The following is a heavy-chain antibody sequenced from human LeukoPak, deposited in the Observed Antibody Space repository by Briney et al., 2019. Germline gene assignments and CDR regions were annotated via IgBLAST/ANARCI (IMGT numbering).Heavy chain of an antibody. CDR2: IYYSGST. CDR1: GGSISSYY. V-gene: IGHV4-59*01. D-gene: IGHD3-10*01. CDR3: ARAVLLWFGELSAYNWFDP. J-gene: IGHJ5*02. Sequence: SETLSLTCTVSGGSISSYYWSWIRQPPGKGLEWIGYIYYSGSTNYNPSLKSRVTISVDTSKNQFSLKPSSVTAADTAVYYCARAVLLWFGELSAYNWFDPWGQGTLVTVSS.